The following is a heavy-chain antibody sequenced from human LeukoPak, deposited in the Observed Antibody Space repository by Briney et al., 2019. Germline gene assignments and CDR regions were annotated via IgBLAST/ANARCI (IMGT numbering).Heavy chain of an antibody. J-gene: IGHJ5*02. V-gene: IGHV4-59*12. Sequence: SETLSLTCTVSGGSISSYYWSWIRQPPGKGLEWIGYIYYSGSTNYNPSLKSRVTISVDTSKNQFSLKLSSVTAADTAVYYCARGRRYYGDYKGRFDPWGQGTLVTVSS. CDR1: GGSISSYY. D-gene: IGHD4-17*01. CDR2: IYYSGST. CDR3: ARGRRYYGDYKGRFDP.